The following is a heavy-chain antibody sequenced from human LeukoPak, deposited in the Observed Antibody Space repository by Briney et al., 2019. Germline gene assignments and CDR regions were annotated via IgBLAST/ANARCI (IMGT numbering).Heavy chain of an antibody. Sequence: GGSLRLSCAASGFTFSSYGMHWVRQAPGKGLEWVAVIWYDGSLKYYADSVEGRFTISRDNAKNSLYLQMNSLRAEDTAVYYCAREPLEWGYYYYMDVWGKGTTVTVSS. CDR1: GFTFSSYG. J-gene: IGHJ6*03. CDR2: IWYDGSLK. V-gene: IGHV3-33*01. CDR3: AREPLEWGYYYYMDV. D-gene: IGHD3-3*01.